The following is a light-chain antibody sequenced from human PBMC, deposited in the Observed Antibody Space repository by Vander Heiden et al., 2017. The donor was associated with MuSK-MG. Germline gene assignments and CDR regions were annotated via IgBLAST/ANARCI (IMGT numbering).Light chain of an antibody. J-gene: IGKJ1*01. CDR2: TAS. V-gene: IGKV1-39*01. Sequence: DIQMTQSPSSLSASVGDRVTITCRASLSINTYVNWYQQKPGKAPKLLIFTASTLQIGVPSRFNGSVSGTDFTLTIIRLQPEDFATYYCQQTVTTPWTFGQGTKVEIK. CDR3: QQTVTTPWT. CDR1: LSINTY.